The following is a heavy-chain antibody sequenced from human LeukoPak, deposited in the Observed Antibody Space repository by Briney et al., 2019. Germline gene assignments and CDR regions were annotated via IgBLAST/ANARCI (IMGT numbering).Heavy chain of an antibody. J-gene: IGHJ5*02. CDR1: GASISSSSYY. V-gene: IGHV4-39*07. Sequence: SETLSLTCTVSGASISSSSYYWDWIRQPPGKGLEWIGNIYYSGSTYYNPSLKSRVTISVDTSRNQFSLKLSSVTAADTAVYYCARRPSTHPFDPWGQGTLVTVSS. CDR3: ARRPSTHPFDP. CDR2: IYYSGST. D-gene: IGHD1-1*01.